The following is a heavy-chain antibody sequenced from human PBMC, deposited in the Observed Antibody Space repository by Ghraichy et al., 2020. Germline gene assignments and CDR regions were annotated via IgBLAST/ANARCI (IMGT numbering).Heavy chain of an antibody. Sequence: ASVKVSCKASGYTFTSYYIHWVRQAPGQGLEWMGIINPSGGSPSYAQKFQGRVTMTRDTSTSTIYMELSSLRSEDTAVYYCARRTNNCSSTSCYFDYWGQGTLVTVSS. CDR2: INPSGGSP. V-gene: IGHV1-46*01. CDR3: ARRTNNCSSTSCYFDY. CDR1: GYTFTSYY. J-gene: IGHJ4*02. D-gene: IGHD2-2*01.